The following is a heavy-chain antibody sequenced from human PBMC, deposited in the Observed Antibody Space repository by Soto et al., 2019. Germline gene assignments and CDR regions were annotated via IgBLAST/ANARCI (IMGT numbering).Heavy chain of an antibody. J-gene: IGHJ3*02. V-gene: IGHV1-69*13. Sequence: SVKVSCKASGGTFSSYAISWVRQAPGQGLEWMGGIIPIFGTANYAQKFQGRVTITADESTSTAYMELSSLRSEDTAVYYCARGEADYGEYDAFDIWGQGTMVTVSS. CDR1: GGTFSSYA. CDR2: IIPIFGTA. CDR3: ARGEADYGEYDAFDI. D-gene: IGHD4-17*01.